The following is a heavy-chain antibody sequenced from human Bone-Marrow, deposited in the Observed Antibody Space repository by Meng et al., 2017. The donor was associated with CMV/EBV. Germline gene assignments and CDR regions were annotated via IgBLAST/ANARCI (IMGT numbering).Heavy chain of an antibody. Sequence: SEPLSLTCTVSGGSLSGGDYYWSWIRQPPGKGLEWIGYISDNGNTNYSPSLKSRVTISVDKSKNQFSLKLSSVTAANTAVYYCARADSNYHNWFDPWGQGTLVTVSS. D-gene: IGHD4-11*01. V-gene: IGHV4-61*08. CDR2: ISDNGNT. CDR1: GGSLSGGDYY. J-gene: IGHJ5*02. CDR3: ARADSNYHNWFDP.